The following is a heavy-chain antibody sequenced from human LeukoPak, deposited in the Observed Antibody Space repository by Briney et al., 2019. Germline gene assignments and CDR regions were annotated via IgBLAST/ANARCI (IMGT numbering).Heavy chain of an antibody. CDR1: GFTFSSSS. V-gene: IGHV3-21*01. CDR3: ARSMVRSYMDV. CDR2: ISSNSKYI. Sequence: GRSLRLSCAASGFTFSSSSMNWVRQAPGKGLEWVSSISSNSKYIFYADSVKGRFTISRDNAKDSLYLQMNSLGAEDTAVYYCARSMVRSYMDVWGKGTTVIVSS. D-gene: IGHD3-10*01. J-gene: IGHJ6*03.